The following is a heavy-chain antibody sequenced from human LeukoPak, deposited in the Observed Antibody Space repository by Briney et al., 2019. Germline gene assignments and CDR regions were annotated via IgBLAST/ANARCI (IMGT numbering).Heavy chain of an antibody. CDR3: ARVLRYFDWNPGQFDY. CDR1: GGSISSGGYY. V-gene: IGHV4-31*03. CDR2: IYYSGST. J-gene: IGHJ4*02. D-gene: IGHD3-9*01. Sequence: PSQTLSLTCTVSGGSISSGGYYWSWIRQHPGKGLEWIGYIYYSGSTYYNPSLKSRVTISVDTSKNQFSLKLSSVTAADTAVYYCARVLRYFDWNPGQFDYWGQGTLVTVSS.